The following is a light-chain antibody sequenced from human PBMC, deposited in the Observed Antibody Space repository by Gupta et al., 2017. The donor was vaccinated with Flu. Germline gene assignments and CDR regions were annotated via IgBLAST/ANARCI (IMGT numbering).Light chain of an antibody. J-gene: IGLJ3*02. CDR1: AFPRQY. CDR2: KDS. Sequence: SGELTQPPSVSVSPGQTARITCSGDAFPRQYASWYQQRPGQAPILLLYKDSQRPSGIPERFSGSSSGTAVTLTISGVQAEDEADYYCQSTVNGDGWVFGGGTKLTVL. CDR3: QSTVNGDGWV. V-gene: IGLV3-25*03.